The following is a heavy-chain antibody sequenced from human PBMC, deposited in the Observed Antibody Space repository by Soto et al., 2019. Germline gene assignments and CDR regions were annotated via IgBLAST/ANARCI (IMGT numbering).Heavy chain of an antibody. Sequence: PGESLKISCQASGYTFTKYWVGWVRQMPGKGLEWMGIIYPDDSDTRYSPSFQGHVTISADKSISTAYLQWSSLKASDSATYYCGRLPPRYKVILPVSDGAFDIGG. CDR1: GYTFTKYW. CDR3: GRLPPRYKVILPVSDGAFDI. J-gene: IGHJ3*02. V-gene: IGHV5-51*01. D-gene: IGHD3-9*01. CDR2: IYPDDSDT.